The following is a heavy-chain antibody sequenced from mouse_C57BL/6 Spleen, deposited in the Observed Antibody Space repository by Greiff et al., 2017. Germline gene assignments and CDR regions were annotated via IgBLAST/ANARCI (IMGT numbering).Heavy chain of an antibody. J-gene: IGHJ1*03. Sequence: VKLQQPGAELVRPGTSVKLSCKASGYTFTSYWMHWVKQRPGQGLEWIGVIDPSDSYTNYNQKFKGKATLTVDTSSSTAYMLLSSLTSEDSAVYYCARAVVAKDWYFDVWGTGTTVTVSS. CDR2: IDPSDSYT. V-gene: IGHV1-59*01. D-gene: IGHD1-1*01. CDR3: ARAVVAKDWYFDV. CDR1: GYTFTSYW.